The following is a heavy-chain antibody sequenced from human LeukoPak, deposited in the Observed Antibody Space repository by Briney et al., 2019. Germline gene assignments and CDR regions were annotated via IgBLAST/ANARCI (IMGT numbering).Heavy chain of an antibody. CDR2: IYHSGST. Sequence: PSETLSLTCAVYGGSFSGYYWSWIRQPPGKGLEWIGEIYHSGSTNYNSSLKGRVTISVDTSKNQFSLKLSSVTAADTAVYYCARGRYYYDSSGSPRDYYYMDVWGKGTTVTVS. CDR3: ARGRYYYDSSGSPRDYYYMDV. CDR1: GGSFSGYY. J-gene: IGHJ6*03. V-gene: IGHV4-34*01. D-gene: IGHD3-22*01.